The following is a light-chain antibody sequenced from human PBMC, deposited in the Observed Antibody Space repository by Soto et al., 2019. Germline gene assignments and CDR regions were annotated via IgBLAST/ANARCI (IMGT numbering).Light chain of an antibody. CDR2: EGS. CDR3: CSYAGSSTFVV. CDR1: SRDVGRYHL. J-gene: IGLJ2*01. V-gene: IGLV2-23*03. Sequence: QSALTQPASVSGSPGQSINISCTGTSRDVGRYHLVSWYQQHPGKAPKLMIYEGSKRPSGVSNRFCGSKSGNTASLPIAGLQAEDEADYYCCSYAGSSTFVVFGGGTKLTVL.